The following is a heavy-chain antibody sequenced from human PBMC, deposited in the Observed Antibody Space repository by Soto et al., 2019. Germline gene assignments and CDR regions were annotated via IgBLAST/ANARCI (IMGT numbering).Heavy chain of an antibody. Sequence: HPGGSLRLSCAASGFTFSTYPMNWVRQVPGKGLEWVSYIRSSSSTIYYADSVKGRFTISIDSAKNSLYLQMNSLRAEDTAVYYCARDQGNNWDLDYWGQGTLVTVSS. J-gene: IGHJ4*02. D-gene: IGHD1-1*01. V-gene: IGHV3-48*01. CDR2: IRSSSSTI. CDR3: ARDQGNNWDLDY. CDR1: GFTFSTYP.